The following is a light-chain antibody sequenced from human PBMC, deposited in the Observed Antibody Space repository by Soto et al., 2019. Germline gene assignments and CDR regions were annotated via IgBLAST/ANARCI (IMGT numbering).Light chain of an antibody. CDR2: DAT. V-gene: IGKV1-5*01. CDR1: QSISSW. J-gene: IGKJ4*01. Sequence: DIQMTQSPSTLSGSGEERGTLSCLASQSISSWLAWYQQKPGKAPKLLIYDATSLESGVPSRFSGSGSGTEFTLTSNILQSEEFAFYYCQRYNNRPLTFGGGTKVDIK. CDR3: QRYNNRPLT.